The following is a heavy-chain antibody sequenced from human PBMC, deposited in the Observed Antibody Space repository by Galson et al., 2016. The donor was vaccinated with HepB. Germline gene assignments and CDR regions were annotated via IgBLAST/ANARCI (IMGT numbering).Heavy chain of an antibody. D-gene: IGHD6-13*01. Sequence: SLRLSCAASGFTFSIYGMHWVRQAPGEGLEWVAFISYDGSKKYYADPVKGRFTISRDNSKNTLYLQMNSLRAEDTAVFYCAKDNSIAVAVSWFDPWGQGTLVTVSS. J-gene: IGHJ5*02. CDR1: GFTFSIYG. V-gene: IGHV3-30*18. CDR2: ISYDGSKK. CDR3: AKDNSIAVAVSWFDP.